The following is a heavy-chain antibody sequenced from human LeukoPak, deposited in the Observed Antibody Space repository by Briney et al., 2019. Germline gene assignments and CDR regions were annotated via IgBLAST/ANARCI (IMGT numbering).Heavy chain of an antibody. Sequence: GGSLGLFCAAWGFFFNTYTMRWVREASGKGLEYVSGIASNGGTKYYADSVKGRFTISRDNFKNTVYLQMDSLRTEDMAVYYCAREYCTTNNCYNWGLGYWGQGTLVTVSS. CDR1: GFFFNTYT. D-gene: IGHD2-2*02. CDR2: IASNGGTK. V-gene: IGHV3-64*02. CDR3: AREYCTTNNCYNWGLGY. J-gene: IGHJ4*02.